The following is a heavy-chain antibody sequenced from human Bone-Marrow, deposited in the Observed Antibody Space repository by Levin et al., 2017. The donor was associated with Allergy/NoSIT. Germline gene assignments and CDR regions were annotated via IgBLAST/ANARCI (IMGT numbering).Heavy chain of an antibody. CDR1: GFTFTNYG. D-gene: IGHD2-2*01. Sequence: PGGSLRLSCAASGFTFTNYGMHWVRQAPGKGLEWVAYLSYDGRNKYYAESVKGRFTISRDNVKVRLFLQMDSLRTDDTAVYFCAKDPCSSATCYGSYYYFDGMDAWGRGTTVTVSS. CDR2: LSYDGRNK. CDR3: AKDPCSSATCYGSYYYFDGMDA. J-gene: IGHJ6*02. V-gene: IGHV3-30*02.